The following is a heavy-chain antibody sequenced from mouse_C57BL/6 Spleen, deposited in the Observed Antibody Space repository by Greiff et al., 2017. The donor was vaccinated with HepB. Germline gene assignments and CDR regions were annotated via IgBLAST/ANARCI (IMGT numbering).Heavy chain of an antibody. J-gene: IGHJ2*01. Sequence: VQLQQSGAELMKPGASVKLSCTATGYTFTGYWIQWVKQRPGHGLEWIGEILPGSGSTNYNEKFKGKATFTADTSSNTAYMQLSSLTTEDSAIYCCARREVITTYYLDYWGQGTTLTVSS. CDR2: ILPGSGST. CDR3: ARREVITTYYLDY. CDR1: GYTFTGYW. V-gene: IGHV1-9*01. D-gene: IGHD1-1*01.